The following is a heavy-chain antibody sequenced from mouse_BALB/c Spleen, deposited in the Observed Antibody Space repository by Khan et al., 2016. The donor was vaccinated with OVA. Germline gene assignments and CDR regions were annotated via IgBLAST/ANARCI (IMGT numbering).Heavy chain of an antibody. CDR1: GYSITSGYG. CDR3: ARTARIKY. D-gene: IGHD1-2*01. CDR2: ISYSGRP. V-gene: IGHV3-2*02. J-gene: IGHJ2*01. Sequence: EVKLLESGPGLVKPSQSLSLTCTVTGYSITSGYGWNWIRQFPGNKLEWMGYISYSGRPNYNPSLKSRISITRDTSKNQFFLQLNSVTTEDTATYYCARTARIKYWGQGTTLTVSS.